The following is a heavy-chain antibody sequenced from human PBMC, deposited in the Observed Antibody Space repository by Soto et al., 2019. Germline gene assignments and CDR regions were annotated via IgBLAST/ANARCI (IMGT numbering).Heavy chain of an antibody. Sequence: QVQLVESGGGVVQPGRSLRLSCAASGFTFSSYAMHWVRQAPGKGLEWVAVISYDGSNKYYADSVKGRFIISRDNSKNTLYLQMNSLRAEDTAVYYCARLSGGGSSASFDYWGQGTLVTVSS. D-gene: IGHD2-15*01. CDR3: ARLSGGGSSASFDY. J-gene: IGHJ4*02. CDR2: ISYDGSNK. CDR1: GFTFSSYA. V-gene: IGHV3-30-3*01.